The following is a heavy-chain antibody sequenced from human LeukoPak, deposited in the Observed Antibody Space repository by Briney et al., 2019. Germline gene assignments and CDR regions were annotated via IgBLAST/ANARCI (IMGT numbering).Heavy chain of an antibody. Sequence: SETLSLTCTVSGGSISSSSYYWGWIRQPPGKGLEWIGSIYYSGSTYYNPSLKSRVTISVDTSKNQFSLKLSSVTAADTAVYYCARHLEEDIVPDWLDPWGQGTLVTVSS. CDR1: GGSISSSSYY. CDR2: IYYSGST. J-gene: IGHJ5*02. CDR3: ARHLEEDIVPDWLDP. D-gene: IGHD2-8*01. V-gene: IGHV4-39*01.